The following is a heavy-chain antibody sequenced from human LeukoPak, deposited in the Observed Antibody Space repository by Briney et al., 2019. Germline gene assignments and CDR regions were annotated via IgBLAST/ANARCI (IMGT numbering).Heavy chain of an antibody. CDR1: GFTFSSYG. D-gene: IGHD5-18*01. CDR2: ISYDGSNK. Sequence: TGGSLRLSCAASGFTFSSYGMHWVRQAPGKGLEWVAVISYDGSNKYYADSVKGRFTISRDNSKNTLYLQMNSLRAEDTAVYYCAEDGGYSHPSMDYWGQGTLVTVSS. CDR3: AEDGGYSHPSMDY. V-gene: IGHV3-30*18. J-gene: IGHJ4*02.